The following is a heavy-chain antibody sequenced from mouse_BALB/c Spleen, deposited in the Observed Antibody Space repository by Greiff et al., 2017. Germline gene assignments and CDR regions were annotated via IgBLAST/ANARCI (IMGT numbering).Heavy chain of an antibody. CDR1: GFSLTSYG. V-gene: IGHV2-2*02. CDR2: IWSGGST. CDR3: AKDGFDY. Sequence: QVQLQQSGPGLVQPSQCLSITCTASGFSLTSYGVHWVRQSPGKGLEWLGVIWSGGSTDYNAAFISRLSISKDNSKSHVFFQMNSLQANDTAIYCCAKDGFDYWGQGTTLTVSS. D-gene: IGHD2-3*01. J-gene: IGHJ2*01.